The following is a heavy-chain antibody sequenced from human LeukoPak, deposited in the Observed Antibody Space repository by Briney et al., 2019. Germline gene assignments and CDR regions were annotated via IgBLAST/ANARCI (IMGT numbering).Heavy chain of an antibody. CDR1: GYRFTSYW. V-gene: IGHV5-51*01. J-gene: IGHJ3*02. Sequence: PGESLKISCKGSGYRFTSYWIGWVRPMPGKGLEWMGIIYPGDSDTRNSPSFQGQVSISADKSISTAYLQWSSLKASDTAMYYCARRVGYSGSWRAFDIWGQGTMVTVSS. CDR2: IYPGDSDT. CDR3: ARRVGYSGSWRAFDI. D-gene: IGHD6-13*01.